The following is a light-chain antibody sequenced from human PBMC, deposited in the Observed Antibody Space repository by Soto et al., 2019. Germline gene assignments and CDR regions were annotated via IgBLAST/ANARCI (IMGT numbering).Light chain of an antibody. CDR1: QSVSSN. CDR3: QPYNNWLAWT. J-gene: IGKJ1*01. CDR2: GAS. Sequence: EIVMTQSPATLSVSPGERATLSCRASQSVSSNVAWYQQRPGQATRLLIYGASTRPAGIPARFSGSGSGTEFTLSISSLQSDDLAVYDCQPYNNWLAWTFGQGTKVEIK. V-gene: IGKV3-15*01.